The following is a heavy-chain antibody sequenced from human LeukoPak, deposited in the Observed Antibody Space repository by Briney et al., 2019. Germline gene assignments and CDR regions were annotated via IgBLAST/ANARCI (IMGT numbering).Heavy chain of an antibody. V-gene: IGHV3-66*02. CDR2: LYGGGST. D-gene: IGHD2-2*01. J-gene: IGHJ4*02. CDR3: AGLCGSISCPEVVGH. Sequence: GGSLRLSCAASGFTVRSNYMTWVRQAPGKGLEWVSVLYGGGSTYYADSVKGRFTISRDNSKNKLYLQMNSLRAEDTAVYYCAGLCGSISCPEVVGHWGQGTLVTVSS. CDR1: GFTVRSNY.